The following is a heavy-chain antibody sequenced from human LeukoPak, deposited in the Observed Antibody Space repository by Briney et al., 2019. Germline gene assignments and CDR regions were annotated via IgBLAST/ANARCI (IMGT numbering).Heavy chain of an antibody. CDR1: GFTFRTYW. CDR3: ARDLQGYSSGWYRGDY. D-gene: IGHD6-19*01. Sequence: PGGSLRHSCAASGFTFRTYWMSWVRQAPGKGLEWVAIIKQDGSEKYYVDSVKGRSTISRDNAKNSLYLQMNNLRAEDTAVYYCARDLQGYSSGWYRGDYWGQGTLVTVSS. V-gene: IGHV3-7*01. CDR2: IKQDGSEK. J-gene: IGHJ4*02.